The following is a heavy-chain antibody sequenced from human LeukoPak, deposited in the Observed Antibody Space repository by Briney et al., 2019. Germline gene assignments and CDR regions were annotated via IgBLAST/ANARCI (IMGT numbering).Heavy chain of an antibody. Sequence: TGGSLGLSCAVSGFTFSSYSMHWVRQAPGKGLEFVAAIAGNGDNTYYANSVKGRFTISRDISKNTLYLQMGSLRAEDMAVYYCARVGNYGSAFDIWGQGTMVTFSS. CDR2: IAGNGDNT. V-gene: IGHV3-64*01. D-gene: IGHD4-17*01. CDR1: GFTFSSYS. J-gene: IGHJ3*02. CDR3: ARVGNYGSAFDI.